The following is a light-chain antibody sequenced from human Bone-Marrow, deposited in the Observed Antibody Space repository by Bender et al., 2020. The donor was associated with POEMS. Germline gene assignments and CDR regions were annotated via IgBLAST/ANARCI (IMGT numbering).Light chain of an antibody. CDR2: DVS. J-gene: IGLJ3*02. Sequence: QSALTQPASVSGSPGQSITISCPAISSDVVGYIYVSWYQHQPGKAPKLIIYDVSNRPSGVSNRFSGSKSGNTASLTISGLQAEDEADYYCCSHTTSSTWVFGGGTKLAVL. CDR1: SSDVVGYIY. V-gene: IGLV2-14*03. CDR3: CSHTTSSTWV.